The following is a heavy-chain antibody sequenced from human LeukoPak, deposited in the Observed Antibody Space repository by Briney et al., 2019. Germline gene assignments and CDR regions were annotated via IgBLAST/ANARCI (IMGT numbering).Heavy chain of an antibody. CDR3: AGGSGSYYGYFDY. D-gene: IGHD1-26*01. V-gene: IGHV3-7*01. CDR1: GFTFSSYW. J-gene: IGHJ4*02. Sequence: GGSLRLSCAASGFTFSSYWMSWVRQAPGKGLEWVANIKQDGSEKYYVDSVKGRFTISRDNAKNSLYLQMNSLRAEDTAVYYCAGGSGSYYGYFDYWGQGTLVTVSS. CDR2: IKQDGSEK.